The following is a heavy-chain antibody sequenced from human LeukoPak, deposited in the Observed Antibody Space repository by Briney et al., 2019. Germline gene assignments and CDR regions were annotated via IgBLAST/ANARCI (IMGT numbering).Heavy chain of an antibody. D-gene: IGHD3-3*01. V-gene: IGHV3-23*01. Sequence: GGSLRLSCAASGFTFSSYAMSWVRQAPGKGLEWVSAISGSGGSTYYADSVKGRFTISRDNSKNTLYLQMNSLRAEDTAVYYCATPPYYDFWSGYWAYYYYGMDVWGQGTTVTVSS. CDR2: ISGSGGST. CDR3: ATPPYYDFWSGYWAYYYYGMDV. J-gene: IGHJ6*02. CDR1: GFTFSSYA.